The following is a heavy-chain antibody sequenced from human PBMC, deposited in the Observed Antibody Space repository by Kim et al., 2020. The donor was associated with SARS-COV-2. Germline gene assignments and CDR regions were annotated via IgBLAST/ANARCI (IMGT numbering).Heavy chain of an antibody. V-gene: IGHV4-59*08. Sequence: SETLSLTCTVSGGSISSYYWSWIRQPPGKGLEWIGYIYYSGNTNYNPSLKSRVTISVDTSKNQFSLKLSSVTAADTAVYYCARHASTYYDFWSGYHYGMDVWGQGTTVTVSS. J-gene: IGHJ6*02. CDR3: ARHASTYYDFWSGYHYGMDV. CDR2: IYYSGNT. CDR1: GGSISSYY. D-gene: IGHD3-3*01.